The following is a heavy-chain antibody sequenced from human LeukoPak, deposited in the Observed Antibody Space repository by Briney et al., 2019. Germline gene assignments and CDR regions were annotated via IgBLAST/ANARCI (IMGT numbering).Heavy chain of an antibody. CDR3: ARWYGEFAVTGYYMDV. D-gene: IGHD3-10*01. Sequence: SETLSLTCTVSGGSISSYYWSWIRQPPGKGLEWIGYIYYSGSTNYNPSLKSRVTISVDTSKNQFSLKLSSVTAADTAVYYCARWYGEFAVTGYYMDVWGKGTTVTVSS. V-gene: IGHV4-59*01. CDR1: GGSISSYY. CDR2: IYYSGST. J-gene: IGHJ6*03.